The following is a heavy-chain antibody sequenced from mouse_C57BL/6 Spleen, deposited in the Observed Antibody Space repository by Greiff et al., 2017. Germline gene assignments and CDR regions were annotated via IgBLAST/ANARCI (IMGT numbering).Heavy chain of an antibody. D-gene: IGHD1-1*01. CDR2: ISAGGAYT. CDR3: ARSPLYGSIDGWYFDV. Sequence: EVQRVESGGGLVKPGGSLKLSCAASGFTFSSYAMSWVRQTPEKRLEWVATISAGGAYTYYPDNVKGRFTLSRDNAKNPLYRKMSHLKSEDTAMYYCARSPLYGSIDGWYFDVWGTGTTVTVSS. CDR1: GFTFSSYA. V-gene: IGHV5-4*01. J-gene: IGHJ1*03.